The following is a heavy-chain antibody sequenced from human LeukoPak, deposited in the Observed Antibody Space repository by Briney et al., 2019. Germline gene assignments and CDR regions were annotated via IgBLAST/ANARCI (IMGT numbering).Heavy chain of an antibody. CDR1: GGSISSSSYY. CDR2: IYYSGTT. V-gene: IGHV4-39*01. J-gene: IGHJ4*02. D-gene: IGHD5-24*01. CDR3: ARGSMATVPRASDY. Sequence: SETLSLTCTASGGSISSSSYYWGWIRQPPGMGLEWVGNIYYSGTTYYNPSLKSRVTISVDTSKNQFSLKLSSVPAADTAVYYCARGSMATVPRASDYWGQGTLVTVSS.